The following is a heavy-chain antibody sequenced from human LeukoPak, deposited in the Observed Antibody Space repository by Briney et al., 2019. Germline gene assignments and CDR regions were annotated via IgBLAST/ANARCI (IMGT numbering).Heavy chain of an antibody. D-gene: IGHD3-10*01. Sequence: PSETLSLTCAVYGGSFSGYYWSWIRQPPGKGLEWIGEINHSGSTNYNPSLKSRVTISVDTSKNQFSLKLSSVTAADTAVYYCARGRGSITYYYYYYGMDVWGQGTTVTVSS. V-gene: IGHV4-34*01. J-gene: IGHJ6*02. CDR1: GGSFSGYY. CDR2: INHSGST. CDR3: ARGRGSITYYYYYYGMDV.